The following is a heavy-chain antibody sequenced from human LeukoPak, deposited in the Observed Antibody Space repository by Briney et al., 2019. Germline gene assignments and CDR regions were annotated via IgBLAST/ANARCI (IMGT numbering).Heavy chain of an antibody. CDR3: EGGSSGKVDY. CDR2: FYYTGNT. V-gene: IGHV4-39*01. J-gene: IGHJ4*02. CDR1: GDSISSGSYY. Sequence: LETLSLTCTVSGDSISSGSYYWGWIRQPPGKGLEWIGSFYYTGNTYYNPSLKSRVTIFVDTSKNQFSLKLSSVTAADTAVHFCEGGSSGKVDYWGQGSLVTVSS. D-gene: IGHD6-13*01.